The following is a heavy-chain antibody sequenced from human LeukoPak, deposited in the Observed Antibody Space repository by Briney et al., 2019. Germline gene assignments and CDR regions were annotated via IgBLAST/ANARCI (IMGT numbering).Heavy chain of an antibody. CDR1: GYTFTSYY. CDR3: ARRITMVRGVPHDAFDI. D-gene: IGHD3-10*01. J-gene: IGHJ3*02. Sequence: ASVKVSCKASGYTFTSYYMHWVRQAPGQGLEWMGIINPSGGSTSYAQKFQGRVTMTRDTSTSTVYMELSSLRSEDTAEYYCARRITMVRGVPHDAFDIWGQGTMVTVSS. V-gene: IGHV1-46*01. CDR2: INPSGGST.